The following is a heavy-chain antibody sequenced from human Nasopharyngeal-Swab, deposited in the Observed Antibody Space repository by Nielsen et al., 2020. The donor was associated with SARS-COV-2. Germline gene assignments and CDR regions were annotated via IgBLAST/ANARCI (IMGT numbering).Heavy chain of an antibody. Sequence: GESLKISCAASGFTFSTYDMHWVRQATGKGLEWVSAIGIAGDPYYAGSVKGRFTISRENAKNSLYLQMNSLRAGDTAVYYCARGGRGSQYYMDVWGKGTTVTVSS. CDR3: ARGGRGSQYYMDV. CDR1: GFTFSTYD. J-gene: IGHJ6*03. D-gene: IGHD1-26*01. V-gene: IGHV3-13*05. CDR2: IGIAGDP.